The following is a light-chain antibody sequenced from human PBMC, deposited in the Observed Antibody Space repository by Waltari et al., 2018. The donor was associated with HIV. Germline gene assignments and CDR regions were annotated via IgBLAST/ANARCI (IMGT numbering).Light chain of an antibody. Sequence: QSVLTQPPSASGTPGQRVTISCSGSSSNIGSKYVYWYQQLPGTAPKLLIYRNNQRPSGGPDRLSGSKAGTSASLAISGLRSEDEADYYCAAWDDSLNGSYVFGTGTKVTVL. CDR2: RNN. V-gene: IGLV1-47*01. CDR3: AAWDDSLNGSYV. CDR1: SSNIGSKY. J-gene: IGLJ1*01.